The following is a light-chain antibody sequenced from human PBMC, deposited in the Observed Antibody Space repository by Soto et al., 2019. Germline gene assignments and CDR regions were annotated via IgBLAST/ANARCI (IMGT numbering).Light chain of an antibody. CDR2: KAS. J-gene: IGKJ4*01. Sequence: DIQMTQSPSTLSASVGDRVTITCRASQSISTWLAWFQQKPGKAPNLLIYKASSLESGVPSRFSGSGSGTEFTLTISTLQPDDFATYYCQQYNSPPLTFGRGTKVEIK. V-gene: IGKV1-5*03. CDR1: QSISTW. CDR3: QQYNSPPLT.